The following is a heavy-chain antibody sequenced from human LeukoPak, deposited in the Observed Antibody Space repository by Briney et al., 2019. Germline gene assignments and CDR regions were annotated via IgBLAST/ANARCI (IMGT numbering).Heavy chain of an antibody. V-gene: IGHV1-2*02. CDR3: ARGLYYYGSGSKSWFDP. CDR2: INPNSGGT. J-gene: IGHJ5*02. Sequence: ASVKVSCKASGYTFTGYYMHWARQAPGQGLEWMGWINPNSGGTNYAQKFQGRVTMTRDTSISTAYMELSRLRSDDTAVYYCARGLYYYGSGSKSWFDPWGQGTLVTVSS. D-gene: IGHD3-10*01. CDR1: GYTFTGYY.